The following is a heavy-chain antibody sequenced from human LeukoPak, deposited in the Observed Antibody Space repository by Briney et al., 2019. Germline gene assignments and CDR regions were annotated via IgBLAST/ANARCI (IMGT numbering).Heavy chain of an antibody. V-gene: IGHV3-21*01. CDR1: GFTFSSYS. Sequence: PGGSLRLSCAASGFTFSSYSMNWVRQAPGKGLEWVSSISSSSSYIYYADSVKGRFTISRDNAKNSLYLQMNSLRAEDTAVYYCARDSSYSEDFDYWGQGTLVTVSS. CDR2: ISSSSSYI. J-gene: IGHJ4*02. CDR3: ARDSSYSEDFDY. D-gene: IGHD5-12*01.